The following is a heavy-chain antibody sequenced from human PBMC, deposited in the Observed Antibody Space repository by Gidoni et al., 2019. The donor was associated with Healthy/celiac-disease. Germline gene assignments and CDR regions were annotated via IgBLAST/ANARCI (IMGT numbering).Heavy chain of an antibody. Sequence: QVQLLQSGAEVQKPVSSVKVSCQASACIFSSYAISWVRQAPGHGLEWMGGIIPIFGTANYAQRFQGRVTITADESTSTAYMELSSLRSEDTAVYYCARDRGGGGSYYGVGDYWGQGTLVTVSS. V-gene: IGHV1-69*01. CDR3: ARDRGGGGSYYGVGDY. J-gene: IGHJ4*02. D-gene: IGHD1-26*01. CDR1: ACIFSSYA. CDR2: IIPIFGTA.